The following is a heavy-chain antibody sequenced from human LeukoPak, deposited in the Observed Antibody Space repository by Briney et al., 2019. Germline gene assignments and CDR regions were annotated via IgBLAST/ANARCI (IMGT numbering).Heavy chain of an antibody. Sequence: GGSLRLSCAASGFTFSSYGMSWVRQAPGKGLEWVSLISGSTSTIYYAASVQGRFTLPREHTKNTMYLQMNRLSAEETAVYYCAKNVRRVGDHDYWGQGTLVPVPS. CDR1: GFTFSSYG. CDR2: ISGSTSTI. CDR3: AKNVRRVGDHDY. D-gene: IGHD3-10*02. J-gene: IGHJ4*02. V-gene: IGHV3-23*01.